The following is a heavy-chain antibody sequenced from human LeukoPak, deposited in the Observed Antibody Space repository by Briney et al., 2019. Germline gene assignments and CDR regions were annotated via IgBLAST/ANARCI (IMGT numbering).Heavy chain of an antibody. J-gene: IGHJ5*02. V-gene: IGHV1-8*01. CDR2: MNPNSGNT. D-gene: IGHD6-19*01. Sequence: ASVKLSCKASGYTFTTYDINWVRQATGQGLEWMGWMNPNSGNTGYAQKFQGRVTMTRNTSISTAYMEVSSLRSEDTAVYYCARGRGSGHKENWFDPWGQGTLVTVSS. CDR3: ARGRGSGHKENWFDP. CDR1: GYTFTTYD.